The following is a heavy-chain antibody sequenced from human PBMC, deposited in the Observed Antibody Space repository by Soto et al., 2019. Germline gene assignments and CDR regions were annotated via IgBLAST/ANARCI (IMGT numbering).Heavy chain of an antibody. CDR2: IIPFIGTA. V-gene: IGHV1-69*11. CDR1: GGTFSSYA. Sequence: SVKVSCKASGGTFSSYAISWVRQAPGQGLEWMGRIIPFIGTANYAQKFQGRVTITADESTSTAYMELTSLRSEDTAVYYCARVVMTTVTASYYYGMDVWGQGTKVTVSS. D-gene: IGHD4-4*01. CDR3: ARVVMTTVTASYYYGMDV. J-gene: IGHJ6*02.